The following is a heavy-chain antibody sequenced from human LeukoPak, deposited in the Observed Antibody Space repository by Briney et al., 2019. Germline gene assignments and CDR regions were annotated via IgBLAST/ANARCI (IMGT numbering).Heavy chain of an antibody. J-gene: IGHJ4*02. Sequence: GGSLRLSCAASGFTFSSYGMHWVRQAPAKGLAWVAVISYDGSNKYYADSVKGRFTISRDNSKNTLYLQMNSLRAEDTAVYYCAKALLRLGELSSSLFDYWGQGTLVTVSS. CDR2: ISYDGSNK. CDR1: GFTFSSYG. CDR3: AKALLRLGELSSSLFDY. V-gene: IGHV3-30*18. D-gene: IGHD3-16*02.